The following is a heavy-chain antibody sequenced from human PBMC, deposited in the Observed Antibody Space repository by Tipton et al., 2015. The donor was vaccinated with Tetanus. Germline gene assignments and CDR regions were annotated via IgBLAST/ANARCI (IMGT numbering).Heavy chain of an antibody. CDR1: GYTFTGQY. D-gene: IGHD3-22*01. CDR2: IDPNSGGT. CDR3: ARDRGDYIYFGMDV. J-gene: IGHJ6*02. Sequence: QVQLVQSGAEVKKPGASVKVSCKASGYTFTGQYMYWVRQAPGQGLEWMGWIDPNSGGTVYAQKFQGRVTMTRDTSFSTAYMELSRLRSDDPAVYYCARDRGDYIYFGMDVWGPGTPVTVSS. V-gene: IGHV1-2*02.